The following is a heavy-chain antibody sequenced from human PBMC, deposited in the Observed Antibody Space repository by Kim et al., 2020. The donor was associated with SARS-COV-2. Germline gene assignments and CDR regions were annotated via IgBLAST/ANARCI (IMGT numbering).Heavy chain of an antibody. Sequence: SETLSLTCTVSGGSISSSFNYWGWIRQPPGKGLEWIGSVYHSGSTYDSPSLKSRVTVSVDTSKNQFSLKVTSVTAADTAVYFCARLPHDSSVYVDCWGQGILVTVSS. J-gene: IGHJ4*02. CDR1: GGSISSSFNY. V-gene: IGHV4-39*01. D-gene: IGHD3-22*01. CDR3: ARLPHDSSVYVDC. CDR2: VYHSGST.